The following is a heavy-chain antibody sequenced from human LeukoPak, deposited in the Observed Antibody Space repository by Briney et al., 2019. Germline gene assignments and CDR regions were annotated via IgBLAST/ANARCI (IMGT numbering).Heavy chain of an antibody. J-gene: IGHJ6*03. CDR1: GYTFTGYY. CDR2: INPNSGGT. Sequence: ASVKVSCKASGYTFTGYYMHWVRQAPGQGLEWMGWINPNSGGTNYAQKFQGRVTMTRDTSISTAYMELSRLRSDDTAVYYCARGPFAGTTNYYYYYYMDVWGKGTTVTVSS. CDR3: ARGPFAGTTNYYYYYYMDV. V-gene: IGHV1-2*02. D-gene: IGHD1-7*01.